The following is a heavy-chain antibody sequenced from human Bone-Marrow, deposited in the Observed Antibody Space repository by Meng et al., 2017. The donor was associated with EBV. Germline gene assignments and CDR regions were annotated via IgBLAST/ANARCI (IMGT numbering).Heavy chain of an antibody. D-gene: IGHD4-17*01. Sequence: QVQRQQWGAGLLKPSETLSLTCAVYGGSFSGYYWSWIRQPPGKGLEWIGEINHSGSTNYNPSLKSRVTISVDTSKNQFSLKLSSVTAADTAVYYCASQIKYGDYDEGGFDYWGQGTLVTVSS. CDR2: INHSGST. CDR1: GGSFSGYY. CDR3: ASQIKYGDYDEGGFDY. J-gene: IGHJ4*02. V-gene: IGHV4-34*01.